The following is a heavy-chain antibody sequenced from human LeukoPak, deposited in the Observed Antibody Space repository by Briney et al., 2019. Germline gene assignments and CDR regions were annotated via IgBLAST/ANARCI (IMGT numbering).Heavy chain of an antibody. V-gene: IGHV3-23*01. Sequence: GGSLRLSCVASRFTFNTYAVNWVRQAPGKGLEWVSAISSNGGFTYYADSVRGRFTISRDNSKNTVFLQINGLRAEDTAVYYCARVKRDCSGGTCYSYDYWGQGTLVTVSS. CDR2: ISSNGGFT. D-gene: IGHD2-15*01. CDR3: ARVKRDCSGGTCYSYDY. CDR1: RFTFNTYA. J-gene: IGHJ4*02.